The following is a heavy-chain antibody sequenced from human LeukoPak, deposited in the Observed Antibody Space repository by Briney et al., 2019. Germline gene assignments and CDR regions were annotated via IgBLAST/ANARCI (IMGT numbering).Heavy chain of an antibody. CDR2: IWYDGSNK. V-gene: IGHV3-33*01. CDR3: ASALRYFDWSPLGY. Sequence: GRSLRLSCAASGFTFSSYGMHWVRQAPGKGLEXXXVIWYDGSNKYYADSVKGRFTISRDNSKNTLYLQMNSLRAEDTAVYYCASALRYFDWSPLGYWGQGTLVTVSS. D-gene: IGHD3-9*01. CDR1: GFTFSSYG. J-gene: IGHJ4*02.